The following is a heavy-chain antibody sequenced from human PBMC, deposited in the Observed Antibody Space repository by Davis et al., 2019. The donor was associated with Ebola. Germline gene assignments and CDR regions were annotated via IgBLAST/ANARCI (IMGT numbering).Heavy chain of an antibody. V-gene: IGHV3-21*01. CDR3: ARGRYDFWSGYHNYYYYGMDV. J-gene: IGHJ6*02. CDR1: GFTFSSYS. Sequence: GESLKISCAASGFTFSSYSMNWVRQAPGKGLEWVSSISSSSSYIYYADSVKGRFTISRDNSKNTLYLQMNSLRAEDTAVYYCARGRYDFWSGYHNYYYYGMDVWGQGTTVTVSS. D-gene: IGHD3-3*01. CDR2: ISSSSSYI.